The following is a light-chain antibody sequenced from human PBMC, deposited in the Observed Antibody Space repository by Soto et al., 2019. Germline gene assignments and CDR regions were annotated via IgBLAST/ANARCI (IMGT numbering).Light chain of an antibody. J-gene: IGKJ1*01. V-gene: IGKV3-15*01. CDR1: QSVSNN. Sequence: EIVMTQSPATLSVSPGDRATLSCRASQSVSNNLSWFQQRPGQAPRLLIYGASSRATGIPARFSGSGSGTQFTLTISSLQSEDFAVYYCQQYADCSRTFGQGTKVDIK. CDR2: GAS. CDR3: QQYADCSRT.